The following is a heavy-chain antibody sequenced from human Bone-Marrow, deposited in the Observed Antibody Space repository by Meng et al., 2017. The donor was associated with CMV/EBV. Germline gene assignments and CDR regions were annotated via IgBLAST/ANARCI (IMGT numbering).Heavy chain of an antibody. CDR3: AGNPTGTPGD. J-gene: IGHJ4*02. CDR1: GFTVSNSY. CDR2: IYSGGDT. V-gene: IGHV3-53*01. D-gene: IGHD1-1*01. Sequence: GGSLRLSCAASGFTVSNSYINWVRQAPGEGLQWVSSIYSGGDTYYADSVKGRFTISRDNSKNTLYLQINSLRAEDTAVYYCAGNPTGTPGDWGQGTPVTVSS.